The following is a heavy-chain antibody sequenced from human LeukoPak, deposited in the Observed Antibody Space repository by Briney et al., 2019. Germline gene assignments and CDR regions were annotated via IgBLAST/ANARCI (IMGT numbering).Heavy chain of an antibody. J-gene: IGHJ4*02. V-gene: IGHV3-74*01. CDR2: ITSDGSGT. D-gene: IGHD2/OR15-2a*01. CDR1: GFTYSSYW. Sequence: GGSLRLSCAASGFTYSSYWMHWVRQAPGKGLVWVSRITSDGSGTSYADSVKGRFTISRDNAKNTLYLQMNSLRADDTAVFYCARGGHAVPTVFSLWGQGTPVTVSS. CDR3: ARGGHAVPTVFSL.